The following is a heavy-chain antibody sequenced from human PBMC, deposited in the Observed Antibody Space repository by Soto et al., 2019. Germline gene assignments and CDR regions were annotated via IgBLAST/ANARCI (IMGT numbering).Heavy chain of an antibody. D-gene: IGHD1-26*01. J-gene: IGHJ6*02. CDR3: ARYGSQPYANYGMDI. Sequence: ASVKVSCKASGYTFTSYGFSWVRQAPGQGLEWMGWISAYNGNTNYAQKLQGRVTMTTDTSTSTAYMELRSLRSDDTAVYYCARYGSQPYANYGMDIWGQGTMVTVSS. V-gene: IGHV1-18*01. CDR1: GYTFTSYG. CDR2: ISAYNGNT.